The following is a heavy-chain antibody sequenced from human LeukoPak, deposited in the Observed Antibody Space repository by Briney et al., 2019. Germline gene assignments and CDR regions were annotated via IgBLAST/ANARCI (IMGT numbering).Heavy chain of an antibody. CDR1: GYTLTELS. CDR2: FDPEDGET. J-gene: IGHJ4*02. D-gene: IGHD3-9*01. V-gene: IGHV1-24*01. CDR3: ATASYYDILTGWKSFDY. Sequence: GAPVKVSCKVSGYTLTELSMHWVRQAPGKGLEWMGGFDPEDGETIYAQKFQGRVTMTEDTSTDTAYMELSSLRSEDTAVYYCATASYYDILTGWKSFDYWGQGTLVTVSS.